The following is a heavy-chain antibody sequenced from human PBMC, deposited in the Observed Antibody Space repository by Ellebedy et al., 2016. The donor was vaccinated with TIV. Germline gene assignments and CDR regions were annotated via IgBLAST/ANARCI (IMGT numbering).Heavy chain of an antibody. CDR1: GFTFSTYA. CDR3: VKVIATSGWRYYFHY. Sequence: GESLKISCSGSGFTFSTYAMHWVRQAPGKGLEYVSAISSNGGSTYYADSVKGRFTISRDNSQNSLYLQMSSLRAEDTAVYYCVKVIATSGWRYYFHYWGQGTLVTVSS. D-gene: IGHD6-19*01. J-gene: IGHJ4*02. CDR2: ISSNGGST. V-gene: IGHV3-64D*09.